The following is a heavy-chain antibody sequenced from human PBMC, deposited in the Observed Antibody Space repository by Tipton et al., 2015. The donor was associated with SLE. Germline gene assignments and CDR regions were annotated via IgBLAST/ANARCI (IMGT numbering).Heavy chain of an antibody. CDR1: GGSISSHY. CDR2: IYYSGST. D-gene: IGHD3-16*02. V-gene: IGHV4-59*11. J-gene: IGHJ4*02. Sequence: TLSLTCTVSGGSISSHYWSWIRQPPGKGLEWIGYIYYSGSTNYNPSLKSRVTISVDTSKNQFSLKLSSVTAADTAVYYCARDPVVNPFDYWGQGTLVTVSS. CDR3: ARDPVVNPFDY.